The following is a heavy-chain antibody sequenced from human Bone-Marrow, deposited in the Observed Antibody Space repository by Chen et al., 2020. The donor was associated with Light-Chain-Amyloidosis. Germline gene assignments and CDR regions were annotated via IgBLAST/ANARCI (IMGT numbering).Heavy chain of an antibody. CDR1: GGALTSTSYY. D-gene: IGHD3-10*01. Sequence: QLHLQESGPGLVRPSETLSLTCAVSGGALTSTSYYAGWIRQPPGKGLEWIGSVYYSGSTNYNPSLKSRVTISVDTSKNQLSLKLNSVTAADTAVYYCARDRRFGNFDYWGQGTLVTVSS. V-gene: IGHV4-39*07. CDR3: ARDRRFGNFDY. J-gene: IGHJ4*02. CDR2: VYYSGST.